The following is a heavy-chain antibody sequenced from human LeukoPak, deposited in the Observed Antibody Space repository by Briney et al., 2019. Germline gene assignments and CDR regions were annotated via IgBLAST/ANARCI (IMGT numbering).Heavy chain of an antibody. J-gene: IGHJ3*02. Sequence: SETLSLTCTVSGGSISSYYWSWIRQPPGKGLEWIGYIYYSGSTNYNPSLKSRVTISVDTSKNQFSLKLSSLTAADTAVYYCARTPTRAFDIWGQGTMVTVSS. CDR3: ARTPTRAFDI. D-gene: IGHD5-12*01. V-gene: IGHV4-59*01. CDR2: IYYSGST. CDR1: GGSISSYY.